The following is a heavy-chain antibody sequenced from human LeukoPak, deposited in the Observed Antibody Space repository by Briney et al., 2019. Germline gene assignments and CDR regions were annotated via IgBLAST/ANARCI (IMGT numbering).Heavy chain of an antibody. D-gene: IGHD3/OR15-3a*01. CDR1: GVSISSSNSY. J-gene: IGHJ4*02. CDR3: ARQTGPGLFILP. V-gene: IGHV4-39*01. Sequence: SETLSLTCTVSGVSISSSNSYWGWIRQPPGKGLEWIGSIYYSGNTYYNASPKSQVSISIDTSKNQFSLRLTSVTAADTAVYYCARQTGPGLFILPGGQGTLVTVSS. CDR2: IYYSGNT.